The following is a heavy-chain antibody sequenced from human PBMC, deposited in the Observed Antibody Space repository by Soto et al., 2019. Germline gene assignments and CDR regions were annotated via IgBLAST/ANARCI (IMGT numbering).Heavy chain of an antibody. CDR2: IYPGDSDT. J-gene: IGHJ6*02. D-gene: IGHD3-3*01. CDR3: ARLWYYDFWSGYYNSSDQYYYYYGMDV. V-gene: IGHV5-51*01. Sequence: GESLNISCKGSGYSFTSYWIGWVRQMPGKGLEWMGIIYPGDSDTRYSPSFQGQVTISADKSISTAYLQWSSLKASDTAMYYCARLWYYDFWSGYYNSSDQYYYYYGMDVWGQGTTVTVSS. CDR1: GYSFTSYW.